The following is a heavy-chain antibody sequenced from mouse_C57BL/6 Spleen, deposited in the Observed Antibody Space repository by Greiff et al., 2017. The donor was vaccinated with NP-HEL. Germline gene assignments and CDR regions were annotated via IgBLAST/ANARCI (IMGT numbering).Heavy chain of an antibody. D-gene: IGHD2-5*01. CDR1: GYTFTSYW. J-gene: IGHJ2*01. Sequence: QVQLQQPGTELVKPGASVKLSCKASGYTFTSYWMHWVKQRPGQGLEWIGNINPSTGGTNYNEKFKSKATLTVDKSSSTAYMQLSSLTTEDSAVYYDERCAYYSNYGFDYWGKGTTLTVSS. V-gene: IGHV1-53*01. CDR2: INPSTGGT. CDR3: ERCAYYSNYGFDY.